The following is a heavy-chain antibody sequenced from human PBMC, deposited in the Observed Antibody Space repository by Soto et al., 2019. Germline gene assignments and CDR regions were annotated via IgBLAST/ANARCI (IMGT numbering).Heavy chain of an antibody. Sequence: WGPLRLSCATSVITFSNAWMTWVRQAPGKGLELVGRIKSITDGGTTDYAAPVKGRFTISRDDSKDTLYLQMNKLRTEDTAVYHCTTDSADIVVVPATFGMDVWGQGTPVTVSS. CDR3: TTDSADIVVVPATFGMDV. CDR1: VITFSNAW. V-gene: IGHV3-15*01. CDR2: IKSITDGGTT. J-gene: IGHJ6*02. D-gene: IGHD2-2*01.